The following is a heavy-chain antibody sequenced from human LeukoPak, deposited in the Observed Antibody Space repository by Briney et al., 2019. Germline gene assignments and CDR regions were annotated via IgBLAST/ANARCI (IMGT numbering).Heavy chain of an antibody. D-gene: IGHD6-19*01. Sequence: SETLSLTCTVSGYSIRSGSYWAWIRQSPGKGLEWIGNIYYTGGSYSNLSLKSRVLISVDTAKNQFSLNLTSVTVADTAVYYCARTPGIAVAGTYFDYWGQGTLVTVSS. CDR3: ARTPGIAVAGTYFDY. CDR1: GYSIRSGSY. V-gene: IGHV4-38-2*02. CDR2: IYYTGGS. J-gene: IGHJ4*02.